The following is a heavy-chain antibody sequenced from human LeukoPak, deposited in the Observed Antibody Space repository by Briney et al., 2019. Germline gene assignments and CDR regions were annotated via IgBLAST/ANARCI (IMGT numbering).Heavy chain of an antibody. D-gene: IGHD3-3*01. V-gene: IGHV1-18*04. Sequence: ASVKVSCKASGYTFTSYYMHWVRQAPGQGLEWMGWISAYNGNTNYAQKLQGRVTMTTDTSTSTAYMELRSLRSDDTAVYYCARPRSGYYQYWGQGTLVTVSS. CDR2: ISAYNGNT. J-gene: IGHJ4*02. CDR3: ARPRSGYYQY. CDR1: GYTFTSYY.